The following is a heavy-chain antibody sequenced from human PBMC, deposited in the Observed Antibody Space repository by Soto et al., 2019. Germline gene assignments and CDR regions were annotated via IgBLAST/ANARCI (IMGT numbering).Heavy chain of an antibody. D-gene: IGHD6-6*01. J-gene: IGHJ4*02. CDR1: GGTFSSYA. CDR3: ARDFTLQDSSPSRMCY. V-gene: IGHV1-69*01. Sequence: QVQLVQSGAEVKKPGSSVKVSCKASGGTFSSYAISWVRQAPGQGHEWMGGIIPIFGTANYAQKFQGRVTITADESTSTAYMELSSLRSEDTAVYYCARDFTLQDSSPSRMCYWGQGTLVTVSA. CDR2: IIPIFGTA.